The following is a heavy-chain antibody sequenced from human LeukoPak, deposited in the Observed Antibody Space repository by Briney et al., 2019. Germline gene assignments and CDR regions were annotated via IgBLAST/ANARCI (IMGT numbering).Heavy chain of an antibody. J-gene: IGHJ4*02. V-gene: IGHV1-3*04. Sequence: GASVKVSCKASEYPFTSYAMHWVRQAPGQSLEWMGWINTGNGNTKYLQKFQGRVTITRDTSASTAYMELSSLRSEDTAVYYCARDRSSSGWYIDYWGQGTLVTVSS. D-gene: IGHD6-19*01. CDR2: INTGNGNT. CDR3: ARDRSSSGWYIDY. CDR1: EYPFTSYA.